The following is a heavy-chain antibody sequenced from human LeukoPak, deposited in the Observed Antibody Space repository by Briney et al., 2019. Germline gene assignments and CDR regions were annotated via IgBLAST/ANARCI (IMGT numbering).Heavy chain of an antibody. CDR1: GFTFSSYA. V-gene: IGHV3-23*01. CDR3: AKVRDVLRYFDWLSTDFDY. D-gene: IGHD3-9*01. CDR2: ISGSGGST. Sequence: GGSLRLSCAASGFTFSSYAMSWVRQAPGKGLEWVSAISGSGGSTYYADSVKGRFTISRDNSKNTLYLQMNSLRAEDTAVYYCAKVRDVLRYFDWLSTDFDYWGQGTLVTVSS. J-gene: IGHJ4*02.